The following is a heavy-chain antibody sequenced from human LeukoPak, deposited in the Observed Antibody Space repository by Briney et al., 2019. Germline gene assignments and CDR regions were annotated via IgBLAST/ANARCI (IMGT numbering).Heavy chain of an antibody. CDR3: ARSARGYSGYDSPYFDY. V-gene: IGHV1-2*02. D-gene: IGHD5-12*01. J-gene: IGHJ4*02. Sequence: GASVKVSCKASGYTFTGYYMHWVRQAPGQGLEWMGWINPNSGGTNYAQKFQGRVTMTRDTSISTAYMELSRLRSDDTAVYYCARSARGYSGYDSPYFDYWGQGTLVTVSS. CDR2: INPNSGGT. CDR1: GYTFTGYY.